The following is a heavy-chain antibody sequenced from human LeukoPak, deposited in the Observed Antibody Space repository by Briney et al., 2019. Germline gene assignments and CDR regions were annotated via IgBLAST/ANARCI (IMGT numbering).Heavy chain of an antibody. Sequence: GASVKVSCKASGYTFTGYYMHWVRQAPGQGLEWMGWINPNSGGTNYAQKFQGRVTMTRGTSISTAYMELRRLRSDDTAVYYCAREGRVDSAVVLFDYWGQGTLVSVSS. J-gene: IGHJ4*02. CDR3: AREGRVDSAVVLFDY. CDR1: GYTFTGYY. V-gene: IGHV1-2*02. D-gene: IGHD5-18*01. CDR2: INPNSGGT.